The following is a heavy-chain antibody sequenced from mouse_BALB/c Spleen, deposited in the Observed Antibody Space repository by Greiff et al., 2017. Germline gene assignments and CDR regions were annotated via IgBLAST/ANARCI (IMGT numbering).Heavy chain of an antibody. J-gene: IGHJ3*01. D-gene: IGHD2-14*01. Sequence: EVKLQESGAELVKPGASVKLSCTASGFNIKDTYMHWVKQRTEQGLEWIGRIDPANGNTKYDPKFQGKATITADTSSNTAYLQLSSLTSEDTAVYYCARRGYYRYGFAYWGQGTLVTVSA. CDR3: ARRGYYRYGFAY. CDR1: GFNIKDTY. V-gene: IGHV14-3*02. CDR2: IDPANGNT.